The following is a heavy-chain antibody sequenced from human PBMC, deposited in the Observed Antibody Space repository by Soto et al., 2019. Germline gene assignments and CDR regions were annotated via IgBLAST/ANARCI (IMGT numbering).Heavy chain of an antibody. V-gene: IGHV4-4*07. Sequence: PSETLSLTCIVSGGSISSYYWNWIRQPAGKGLEWIGRIYTSGSTNYNPSLKSRVTMSVDTSTNQVSLKLNPVTAADTAVYYCARGGAVAGTSSWFDPWGQGXLVTVYS. D-gene: IGHD6-19*01. J-gene: IGHJ5*02. CDR1: GGSISSYY. CDR2: IYTSGST. CDR3: ARGGAVAGTSSWFDP.